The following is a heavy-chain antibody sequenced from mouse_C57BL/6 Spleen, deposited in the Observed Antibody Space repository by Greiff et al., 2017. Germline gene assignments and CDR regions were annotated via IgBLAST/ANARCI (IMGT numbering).Heavy chain of an antibody. CDR1: GYAFSSSW. Sequence: QVQLQQSGPELVKPGASVKISCKASGYAFSSSWMNWVKQRPGQGLEWIGRIYPGDGDTNYNGKFKGKATLTADKSSSTTYMTLTSLTSDDSAVYFCARSGDDGLYFDYWGQGTTLTVSS. CDR2: IYPGDGDT. CDR3: ARSGDDGLYFDY. V-gene: IGHV1-82*01. D-gene: IGHD3-1*01. J-gene: IGHJ2*01.